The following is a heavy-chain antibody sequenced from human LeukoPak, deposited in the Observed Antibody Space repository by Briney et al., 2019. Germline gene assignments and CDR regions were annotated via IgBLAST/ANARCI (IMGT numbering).Heavy chain of an antibody. CDR1: GFTFSSYW. Sequence: GGSLRLSCAASGFTFSSYWMTWVRQAPGKGLEWVANIKQDGSEKYYVDSVKSRFTISRDNAKNSLYLQMNSLRAEDTAVYYCARDWMEGATFEIQGPVDYWGQGTLVSVSS. J-gene: IGHJ4*02. CDR2: IKQDGSEK. CDR3: ARDWMEGATFEIQGPVDY. D-gene: IGHD1-26*01. V-gene: IGHV3-7*01.